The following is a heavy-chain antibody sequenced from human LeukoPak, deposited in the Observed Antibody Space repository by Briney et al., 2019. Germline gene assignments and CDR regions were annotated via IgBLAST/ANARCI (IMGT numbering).Heavy chain of an antibody. CDR3: TTLAASGWSDY. Sequence: GGSLRLSCVASGFSFSRYWMHWVRQAPGKGLVWVSRINSDGSNTSNADSVKGRFTISRDNAKNTLYLQMNSLRAEDTAVYYCTTLAASGWSDYWGQGTLVTVSS. CDR1: GFSFSRYW. J-gene: IGHJ4*02. CDR2: INSDGSNT. V-gene: IGHV3-74*01. D-gene: IGHD6-19*01.